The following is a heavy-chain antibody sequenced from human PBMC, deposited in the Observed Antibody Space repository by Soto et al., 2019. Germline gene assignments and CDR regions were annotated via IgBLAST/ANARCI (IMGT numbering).Heavy chain of an antibody. CDR1: GFTISECS. J-gene: IGHJ4*01. V-gene: IGHV3-48*02. Sequence: GGSLRLSCEASGFTISECSMNWVRQTPGKGLKWLAYITIRTGNVNYADSVRGLFTISADIALISVILQMNSLIDEDSAVYFCVRDRDLYRDMFHADLWGQGT. CDR3: VRDRDLYRDMFHADL. D-gene: IGHD3-10*02. CDR2: ITIRTGNV.